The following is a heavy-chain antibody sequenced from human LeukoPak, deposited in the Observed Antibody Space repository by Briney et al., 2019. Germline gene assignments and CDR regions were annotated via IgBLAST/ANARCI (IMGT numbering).Heavy chain of an antibody. CDR2: IYYSGST. J-gene: IGHJ6*02. V-gene: IGHV4-59*01. CDR3: ARVDTMVRGVIYYYYGMDV. D-gene: IGHD3-10*01. CDR1: GGSISSYY. Sequence: ETLSLTCTVSGGSISSYYWSWIRQPPGKGLEWIGYIYYSGSTNYNPSLKSRVTISVDTSKNQFSLKLSSVTAADTAVYYCARVDTMVRGVIYYYYGMDVWGQGTTVTVSS.